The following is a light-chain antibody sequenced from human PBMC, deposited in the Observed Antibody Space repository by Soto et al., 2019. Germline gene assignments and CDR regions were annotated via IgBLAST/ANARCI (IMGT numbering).Light chain of an antibody. J-gene: IGKJ1*01. CDR1: QSIRLW. Sequence: DIHMTQSPSTLSASVGDRVTITCRASQSIRLWVAWYQQKPGRAPNLLIYKTSSLETGVPSRFSGSGSGTEFTLTISSLQPDDFATYYCQHYKDYSWPFGQGTKVEVK. CDR2: KTS. CDR3: QHYKDYSWP. V-gene: IGKV1-5*03.